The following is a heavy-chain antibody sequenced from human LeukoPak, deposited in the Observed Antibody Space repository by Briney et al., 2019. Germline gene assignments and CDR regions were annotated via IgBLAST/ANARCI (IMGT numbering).Heavy chain of an antibody. CDR2: IYYSGST. CDR1: GGSISSHY. J-gene: IGHJ4*02. CDR3: ARGGYYYFDY. D-gene: IGHD2-21*01. Sequence: PSETLSLTCTVSGGSISSHYWSWIRQPPGKGLEWIGYIYYSGSTNYNPSLKSRVTISVDTSKNQFSLKLSSVSAADTAVYYCARGGYYYFDYGGQGTLVTVSS. V-gene: IGHV4-59*11.